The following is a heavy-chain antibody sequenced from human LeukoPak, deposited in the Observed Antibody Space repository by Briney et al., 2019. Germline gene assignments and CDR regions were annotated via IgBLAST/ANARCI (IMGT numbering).Heavy chain of an antibody. D-gene: IGHD3-22*01. V-gene: IGHV1-18*01. J-gene: IGHJ4*02. Sequence: ASVKVSCKASGYTFRNFGISWVRQAPGQGLEWMGWISTYNGHTNYAQKLQGRVTMTTDTSTSTAYMELRSLRSDDTAVYYCARVQSDSSGYYYDYWGQGTLVTVSS. CDR2: ISTYNGHT. CDR3: ARVQSDSSGYYYDY. CDR1: GYTFRNFG.